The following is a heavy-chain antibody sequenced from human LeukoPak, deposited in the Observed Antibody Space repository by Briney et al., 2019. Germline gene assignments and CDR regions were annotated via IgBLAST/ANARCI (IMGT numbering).Heavy chain of an antibody. J-gene: IGHJ3*02. Sequence: SETLSLTCTVSGGSISSGSYYWSWIRQPAGKGLEWIGRIYTSGSTNYNPSLKSRVTISVDTSKNQFSLKLSSVTAADTAVYYCARDPLLRGVLNLDAFDIWGQGTMVTVSS. CDR2: IYTSGST. CDR1: GGSISSGSYY. CDR3: ARDPLLRGVLNLDAFDI. D-gene: IGHD3-10*01. V-gene: IGHV4-61*02.